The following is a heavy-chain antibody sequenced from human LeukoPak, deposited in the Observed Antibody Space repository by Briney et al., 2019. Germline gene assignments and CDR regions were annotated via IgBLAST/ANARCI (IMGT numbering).Heavy chain of an antibody. CDR2: ISGSGTST. J-gene: IGHJ4*02. Sequence: PGGSLRLSCAASGFTFRSYAMSWVRQAPGKGLEWVLAISGSGTSTYYADSVKGRFTISRDNSKNTRYLQMNSLRAEDTAVYYCEGTYYYDSSDDYWGQGTLVTVSS. D-gene: IGHD3-22*01. CDR3: EGTYYYDSSDDY. V-gene: IGHV3-23*01. CDR1: GFTFRSYA.